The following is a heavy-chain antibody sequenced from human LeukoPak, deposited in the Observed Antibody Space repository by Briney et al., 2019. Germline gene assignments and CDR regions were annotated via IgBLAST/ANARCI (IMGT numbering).Heavy chain of an antibody. D-gene: IGHD6-13*01. CDR2: ITYSGST. CDR3: ARPGYSSSWYFDY. Sequence: SETLSLTCTVSGGSISSSSYYWGWIRQPPGKGLEWIGSITYSGSTHYNPSLKSRVTISVDTSKNQFSLKLSSVTAADTAVYYCARPGYSSSWYFDYWGQGTLVTVSS. V-gene: IGHV4-39*01. CDR1: GGSISSSSYY. J-gene: IGHJ4*02.